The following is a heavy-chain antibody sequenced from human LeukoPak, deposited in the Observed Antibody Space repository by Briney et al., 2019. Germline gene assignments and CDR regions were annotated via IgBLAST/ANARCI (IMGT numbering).Heavy chain of an antibody. D-gene: IGHD3-9*01. J-gene: IGHJ5*02. CDR1: GFIFSSYS. CDR2: ISSSRSYI. Sequence: PGGSLRLSCAVSGFIFSSYSMNWVRQAPGKGLEWVASISSSRSYIYYADSVKGGITLSRDHAKNSLYLQMNSLRAEDTAVYYCARELRYFDWLLGGDWFDPWGQGTLVTVSS. CDR3: ARELRYFDWLLGGDWFDP. V-gene: IGHV3-21*01.